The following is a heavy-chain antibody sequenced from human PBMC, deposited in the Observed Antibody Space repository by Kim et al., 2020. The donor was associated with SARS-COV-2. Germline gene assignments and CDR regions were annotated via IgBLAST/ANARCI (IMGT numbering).Heavy chain of an antibody. V-gene: IGHV6-1*01. J-gene: IGHJ6*02. Sequence: SQTLSLTCAISGDSVSSNSAAWNWIRQSPSRGLEWLGRTYYRSKWYNDYAVSVKSRITINPDTSKNQFSLQLNSVTPEDTDVYYCARDRVAVAGTPGYYYYYGMDVWGQGNNVTVSS. CDR3: ARDRVAVAGTPGYYYYYGMDV. CDR2: TYYRSKWYN. D-gene: IGHD6-19*01. CDR1: GDSVSSNSAA.